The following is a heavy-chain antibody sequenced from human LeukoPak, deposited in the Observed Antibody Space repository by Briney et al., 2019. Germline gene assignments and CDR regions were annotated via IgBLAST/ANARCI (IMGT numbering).Heavy chain of an antibody. J-gene: IGHJ2*01. D-gene: IGHD6-25*01. CDR3: ARVRGIAAAYWYFDL. CDR1: GGSITSGGYY. V-gene: IGHV4-31*03. CDR2: IYYSGGT. Sequence: SETLSLTCTVSGGSITSGGYYWSWIRQHPGKRLDWIGYIYYSGGTYYNPSLHSRITLSVDRSENQFSLKLSSVTAADTAVYECARVRGIAAAYWYFDLWGRGTLVTVSS.